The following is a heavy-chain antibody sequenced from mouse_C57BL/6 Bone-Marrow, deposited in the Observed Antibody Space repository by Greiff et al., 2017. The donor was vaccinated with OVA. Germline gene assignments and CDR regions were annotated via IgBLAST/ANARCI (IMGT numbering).Heavy chain of an antibody. J-gene: IGHJ3*01. CDR2: IHPNSGST. Sequence: VKLQQPGAELVKPGASVKLSCKASGYTFTSYWMHWVKQRPGQGLEWIGMIHPNSGSTNYNEKFKSKATLTVDKSSSTAYMQLSSLTSEDSAVYYCARRGLYYSNLFAYWGQGTLVTVSA. CDR1: GYTFTSYW. V-gene: IGHV1-64*01. CDR3: ARRGLYYSNLFAY. D-gene: IGHD2-5*01.